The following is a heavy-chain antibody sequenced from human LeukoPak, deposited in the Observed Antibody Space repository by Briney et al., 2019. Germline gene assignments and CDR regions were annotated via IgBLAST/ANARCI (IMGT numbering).Heavy chain of an antibody. CDR3: ARDGPDDGGEYSYYYYGMDV. CDR2: SNSDGSST. Sequence: GGSLRLSCAASGFTFSSYWMHWVRQAPGKGLVWVSRSNSDGSSTSYADSVKGRFTISRDNAEKTLYLQMTSLRAEDTAVYYCARDGPDDGGEYSYYYYGMDVWGRGTTVTVSS. J-gene: IGHJ6*02. D-gene: IGHD2-21*01. V-gene: IGHV3-74*01. CDR1: GFTFSSYW.